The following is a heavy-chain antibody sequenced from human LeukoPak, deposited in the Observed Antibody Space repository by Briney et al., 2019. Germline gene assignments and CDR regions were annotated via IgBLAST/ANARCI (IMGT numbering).Heavy chain of an antibody. J-gene: IGHJ4*02. CDR2: INPTTGGT. CDR3: ARLYLPATRFDC. Sequence: GASVKVSCKASGYAFTGYYIHWVRQAPGQGLEWMGWINPTTGGTNYAQKFHVRVTMTRDTSMSTIYMNLSSLTSDDTAVYYCARLYLPATRFDCWGQGTLVTVSS. D-gene: IGHD5-24*01. V-gene: IGHV1-2*02. CDR1: GYAFTGYY.